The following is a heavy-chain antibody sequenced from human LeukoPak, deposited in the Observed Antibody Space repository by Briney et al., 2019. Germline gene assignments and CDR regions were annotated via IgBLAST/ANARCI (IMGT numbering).Heavy chain of an antibody. Sequence: ASVKVSCKASGYTFTGYYMHWVRQAPGQGLEWMGWINPNSGGTNYAQKFQGRVTMTRDTSISTAYMELSRLRSDDTAVYYCARGWLLDIAGPFDYWGQRTLVTVSS. D-gene: IGHD2-15*01. CDR2: INPNSGGT. V-gene: IGHV1-2*02. J-gene: IGHJ4*02. CDR3: ARGWLLDIAGPFDY. CDR1: GYTFTGYY.